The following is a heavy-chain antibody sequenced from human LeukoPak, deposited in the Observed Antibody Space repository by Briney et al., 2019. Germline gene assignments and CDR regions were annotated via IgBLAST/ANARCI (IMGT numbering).Heavy chain of an antibody. Sequence: SETLSLTCTVSGYSISSGYYWSWIRQPPGKGLEWIGEINHSGSTNYNPSLKSRVTISVDTSKNQFSLKLSSVTAADTAVYYCARRRGIAVAGRYFDYWGQGTLVTVSS. CDR3: ARRRGIAVAGRYFDY. CDR1: GYSISSGYY. D-gene: IGHD6-19*01. CDR2: INHSGST. V-gene: IGHV4-38-2*02. J-gene: IGHJ4*02.